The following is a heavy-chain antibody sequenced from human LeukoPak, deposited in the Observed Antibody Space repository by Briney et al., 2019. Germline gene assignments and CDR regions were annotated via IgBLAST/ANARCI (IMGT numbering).Heavy chain of an antibody. J-gene: IGHJ4*02. CDR2: ISSGSSYI. Sequence: PGGSLRLSCAASGFTFSTYSMNWVSQAPGKGLEWVSSISSGSSYIYYADSVKGRFTISRDNAKNSLYLQMNSLRAEDTAVYYCARVRGPQLSYFDYWGQGTLVTVSS. CDR3: ARVRGPQLSYFDY. D-gene: IGHD3-10*01. CDR1: GFTFSTYS. V-gene: IGHV3-21*01.